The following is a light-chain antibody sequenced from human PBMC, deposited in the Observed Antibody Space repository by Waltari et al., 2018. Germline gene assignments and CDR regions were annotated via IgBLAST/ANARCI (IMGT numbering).Light chain of an antibody. Sequence: SGLTGPASVSGAPGQSITISCIGTSSDIGSFNYVSWYQQDPGKAPKLIIYDVSGRSLGVSNRFPGSKSRNTAYLTVSWLQAEDEADDHCTSYTSTSGLVVFGGRTQLTVL. V-gene: IGLV2-14*03. CDR1: SSDIGSFNY. CDR3: TSYTSTSGLVV. J-gene: IGLJ2*01. CDR2: DVS.